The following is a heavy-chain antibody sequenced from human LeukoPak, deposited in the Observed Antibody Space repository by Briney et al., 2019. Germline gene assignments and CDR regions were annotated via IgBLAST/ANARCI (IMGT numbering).Heavy chain of an antibody. CDR3: ARFNIYETFFDY. CDR1: GGSISSGGYS. CDR2: IYHSGST. J-gene: IGHJ4*02. Sequence: SQTLSLTCAVSGGSISSGGYSWSWIRQPPGKGLEWIGYIYHSGSTYYNPSLKSRVTISVDRSKNQFSLKLSSVTAADTAVYYCARFNIYETFFDYWGQGTLVTVSS. D-gene: IGHD5/OR15-5a*01. V-gene: IGHV4-30-2*01.